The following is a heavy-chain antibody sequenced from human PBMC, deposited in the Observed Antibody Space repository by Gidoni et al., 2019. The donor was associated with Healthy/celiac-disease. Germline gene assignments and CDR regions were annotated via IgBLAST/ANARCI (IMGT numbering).Heavy chain of an antibody. V-gene: IGHV3-48*03. Sequence: EVQLVESGGGLVQPGGSLRLSCAASGFTFSSYEMNWVRQSPGKGLEWVSYISSSGSTIYYADSVKGRFTISRDNAKNSLYLQMNSLRAEDTAVYYCARDWKQQLSYYYYGMDVWGQGTTVTVSS. CDR3: ARDWKQQLSYYYYGMDV. D-gene: IGHD6-13*01. CDR2: ISSSGSTI. CDR1: GFTFSSYE. J-gene: IGHJ6*02.